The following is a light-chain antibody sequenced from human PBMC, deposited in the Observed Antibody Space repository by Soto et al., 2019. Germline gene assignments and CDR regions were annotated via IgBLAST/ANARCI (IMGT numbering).Light chain of an antibody. CDR3: TSYTSSISLV. V-gene: IGLV2-14*01. Sequence: QSALTQPASVSGSPGQSITISCTGTSSVVGGYNYVSWYQQHPGKVPKLMIYDVIYRPSGVSNRFSGSKSGNTASLTISGLQADDEAHYCCTSYTSSISLVFGGGTKVTVL. CDR2: DVI. J-gene: IGLJ3*02. CDR1: SSVVGGYNY.